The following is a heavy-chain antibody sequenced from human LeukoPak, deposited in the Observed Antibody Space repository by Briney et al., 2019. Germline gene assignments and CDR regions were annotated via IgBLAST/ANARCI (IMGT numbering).Heavy chain of an antibody. D-gene: IGHD5-12*01. Sequence: GGSLRLSCAASGFTFSSYAMHWVRQAPGKGLEWVAVISYDGSNKYYADSVKGRFTISRDDAKNSLYLQMNSLRAEDTAVYYCARDEPPTNGYDSYDFGGQGTLVTVSP. CDR2: ISYDGSNK. V-gene: IGHV3-30-3*01. CDR3: ARDEPPTNGYDSYDF. J-gene: IGHJ4*02. CDR1: GFTFSSYA.